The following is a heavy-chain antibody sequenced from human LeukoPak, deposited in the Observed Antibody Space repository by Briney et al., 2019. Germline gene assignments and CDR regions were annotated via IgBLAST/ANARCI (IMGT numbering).Heavy chain of an antibody. Sequence: GGSLRLSCAASGFSFSSYSMNWVRQAPGKGLEWVSSISSSSSYIYYVDSVKGRFTISRDNAKNSLYLQMNSLRAEDTAVYYCAELGITMIGGVWGKGTTVTTSS. CDR1: GFSFSSYS. J-gene: IGHJ6*04. V-gene: IGHV3-21*01. CDR2: ISSSSSYI. D-gene: IGHD3-10*02. CDR3: AELGITMIGGV.